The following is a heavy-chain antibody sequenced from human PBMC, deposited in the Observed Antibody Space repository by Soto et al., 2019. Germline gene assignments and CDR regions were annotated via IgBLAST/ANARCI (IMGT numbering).Heavy chain of an antibody. CDR1: GGSISSSSYY. D-gene: IGHD3-16*01. Sequence: QLQLQESGPGLVKPSETLSLTCTVSGGSISSSSYYWGWIRQPPGKGLEWIGSIYYSGSTYYNPSLKSRATISVDTSKNQFYLKLSSVTAADTAVYYCAIFPRLTSSPNKMDVWGQGTTVTVSS. V-gene: IGHV4-39*01. CDR3: AIFPRLTSSPNKMDV. J-gene: IGHJ6*02. CDR2: IYYSGST.